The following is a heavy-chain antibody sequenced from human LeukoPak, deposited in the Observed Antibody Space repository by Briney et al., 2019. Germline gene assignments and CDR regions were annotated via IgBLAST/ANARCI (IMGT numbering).Heavy chain of an antibody. J-gene: IGHJ4*02. D-gene: IGHD1-26*01. V-gene: IGHV3-48*01. CDR3: ARDPVGATDY. Sequence: GGSLRLSXAASGFTFSSYSMNWVRKSPGEGLEWVSYISSSSSTIYYADSVKGRFTISRDNAKNSLYLQMNSLRAEDTAVYYCARDPVGATDYWGQGTLVTVSS. CDR1: GFTFSSYS. CDR2: ISSSSSTI.